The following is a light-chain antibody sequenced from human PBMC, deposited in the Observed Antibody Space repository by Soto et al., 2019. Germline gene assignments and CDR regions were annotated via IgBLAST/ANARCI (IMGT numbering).Light chain of an antibody. V-gene: IGKV1-12*01. Sequence: DIQMTQSPSFVSASVGDRVTITCRASQGISSWLAWYQHKPGRAPKLLMHAAFSLESGVPSRFSGSGSGTDFNVTISSLQREEFATYYCRKTSGFPMTFGGGTKVEIK. CDR2: AAF. J-gene: IGKJ4*01. CDR3: RKTSGFPMT. CDR1: QGISSW.